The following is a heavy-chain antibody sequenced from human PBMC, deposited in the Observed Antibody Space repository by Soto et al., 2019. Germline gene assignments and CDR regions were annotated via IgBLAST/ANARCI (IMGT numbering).Heavy chain of an antibody. Sequence: QVQLQESGPRLVKPSQTLSLTCTVSGDSISRTNYYWSWIRQPPGKGLEWIGYIYDSGSTYYNPSLKGRLTISIDTSKNQFSLKLSSVTAADTAVYYCTRAPYLAYCSGASCYEGVYGMDVWGQGTTVTVSS. J-gene: IGHJ6*02. CDR2: IYDSGST. D-gene: IGHD2-15*01. CDR3: TRAPYLAYCSGASCYEGVYGMDV. V-gene: IGHV4-30-4*01. CDR1: GDSISRTNYY.